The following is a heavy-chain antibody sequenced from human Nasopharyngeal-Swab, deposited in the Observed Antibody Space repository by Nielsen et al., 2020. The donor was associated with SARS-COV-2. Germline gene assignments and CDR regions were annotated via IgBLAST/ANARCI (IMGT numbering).Heavy chain of an antibody. J-gene: IGHJ6*03. CDR1: GFTFSSYA. D-gene: IGHD4-17*01. CDR3: AKDDYGDDWRGRYYYYYMDV. V-gene: IGHV3-64*04. CDR2: ISSNGGST. Sequence: GGSLRLSCSASGFTFSSYAMHWVRQAPGKGLEYVSAISSNGGSTYYADSVKGRFTISRDNSKNTLYLQMNSLRAEDTAVYYCAKDDYGDDWRGRYYYYYMDVWGKGTTVTVSS.